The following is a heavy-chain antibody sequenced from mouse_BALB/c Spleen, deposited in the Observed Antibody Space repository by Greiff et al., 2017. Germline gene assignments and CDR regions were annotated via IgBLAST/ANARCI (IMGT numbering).Heavy chain of an antibody. D-gene: IGHD1-2*01. CDR1: GYTFTSYT. V-gene: IGHV1-4*01. Sequence: QVQLQQSGAELARPGDSVKMSCKASGYTFTSYTMHWVKQRPGQGLEWIGYINPSSGYTNYNQKFKDKATLTADKSSSTAYMQLSSLTSEDSAVYYCARRVDYYGYFYAMDYWGQGTSVTVSS. CDR3: ARRVDYYGYFYAMDY. J-gene: IGHJ4*01. CDR2: INPSSGYT.